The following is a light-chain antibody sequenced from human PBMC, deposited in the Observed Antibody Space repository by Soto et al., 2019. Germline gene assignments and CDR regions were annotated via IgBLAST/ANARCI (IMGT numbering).Light chain of an antibody. CDR3: QTWGTGIQVV. Sequence: QPVLTQSPSASASLGASVKLTCTLSSGHSNYAIAWHQQQPQKGPRYLMRLNSDGSHSKGDGIPDRFSGSSSGAERYLTISSLQSEEEADYYCQTWGTGIQVVFGGGTKLPVL. J-gene: IGLJ2*01. CDR2: LNSDGSH. CDR1: SGHSNYA. V-gene: IGLV4-69*01.